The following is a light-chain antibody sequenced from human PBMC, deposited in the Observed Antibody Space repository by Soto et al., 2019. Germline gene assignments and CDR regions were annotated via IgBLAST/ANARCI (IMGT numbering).Light chain of an antibody. CDR3: VAWDDSLNGWV. CDR2: SSN. Sequence: QTVVTQPPSASGTPGQRVTISCSGSSSNIGSNIVNWYQQVPGTAPKLLIYSSNQRPSGVPDRFSGSKSGTLASLAISGLQSEDEADYYCVAWDDSLNGWVFGGGTKLTVL. CDR1: SSNIGSNI. V-gene: IGLV1-44*01. J-gene: IGLJ3*02.